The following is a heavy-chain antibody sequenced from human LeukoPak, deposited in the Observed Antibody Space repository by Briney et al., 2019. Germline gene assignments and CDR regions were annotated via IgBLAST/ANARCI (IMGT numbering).Heavy chain of an antibody. J-gene: IGHJ4*02. CDR3: ATGGIAAAGQLDY. V-gene: IGHV1-69-2*01. CDR1: GYTFTDYY. CDR2: VDPEDSET. D-gene: IGHD6-13*01. Sequence: ASVKVSCKVSGYTFTDYYMHWVQQAPGKGLEWMGLVDPEDSETIYAEKFQGRVTITADTSTDTAYMELSSLRSEDTAVYYCATGGIAAAGQLDYWGQGTLVTVSS.